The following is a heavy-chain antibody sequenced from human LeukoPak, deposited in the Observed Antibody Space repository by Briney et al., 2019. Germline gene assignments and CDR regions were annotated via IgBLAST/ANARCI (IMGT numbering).Heavy chain of an antibody. CDR2: IYYSGST. V-gene: IGHV4-39*01. CDR1: GGSISSSSYY. Sequence: SETLSLTCTVSGGSISSSSYYWGWIRQPPWKGLEWIGSIYYSGSTYYNPSLKSRVTISVDTSKNQFSLKLSSVTAADTAVYYCARHPGGFDPWGQGTLVTVSS. D-gene: IGHD1-26*01. CDR3: ARHPGGFDP. J-gene: IGHJ5*02.